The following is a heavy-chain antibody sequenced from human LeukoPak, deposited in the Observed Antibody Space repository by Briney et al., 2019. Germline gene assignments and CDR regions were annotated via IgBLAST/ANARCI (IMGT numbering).Heavy chain of an antibody. V-gene: IGHV1-18*01. CDR3: ARDLGHCRNVVCSSSAY. J-gene: IGHJ4*02. CDR2: ISTYSGDT. Sequence: ASVKVSCEASGGTFSSYAISWVRQAPGQGLEWMGWISTYSGDTIYAQKIQGRVTMTADTSTNTVYMDLRSLRSDDTAVYYCARDLGHCRNVVCSSSAYWGRGTLVTVSS. D-gene: IGHD1-14*01. CDR1: GGTFSSYA.